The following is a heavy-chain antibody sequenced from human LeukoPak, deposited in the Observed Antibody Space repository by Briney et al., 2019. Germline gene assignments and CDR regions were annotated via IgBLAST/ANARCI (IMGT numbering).Heavy chain of an antibody. V-gene: IGHV4-31*03. D-gene: IGHD3-22*01. CDR2: IYYSGST. J-gene: IGHJ4*02. CDR1: GGSISSGGYY. Sequence: SQTLSLTCTVSGGSISSGGYYWSWIRQHPGKGLEWIGYIYYSGSTYYNPSLKSRVTISVDTSKNQFSLKLSSVTAADTAVYYCARENPVTNYYDSSGPIDYWGQGTLVTVSS. CDR3: ARENPVTNYYDSSGPIDY.